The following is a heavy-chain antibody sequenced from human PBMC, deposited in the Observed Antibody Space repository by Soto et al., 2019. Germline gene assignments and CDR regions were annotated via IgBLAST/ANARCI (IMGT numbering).Heavy chain of an antibody. CDR2: IATYNSNR. Sequence: HLVQSGPEVKKPGASITVSCKTSGDTFTNFGLSWVRQAPGQGLEWMGWIATYNSNRNYAQQFQGRLTLTTDTSTSTAYMELKSLRYDDPAVYYGATVLRGVVNWFDPWGQGTLVTVSS. V-gene: IGHV1-18*01. CDR1: GDTFTNFG. CDR3: ATVLRGVVNWFDP. J-gene: IGHJ5*02. D-gene: IGHD3-10*01.